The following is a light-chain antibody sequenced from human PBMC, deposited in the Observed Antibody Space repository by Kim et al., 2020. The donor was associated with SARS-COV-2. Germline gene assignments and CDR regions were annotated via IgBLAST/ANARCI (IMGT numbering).Light chain of an antibody. J-gene: IGKJ4*01. V-gene: IGKV3-11*01. Sequence: EIVLTQSPATLSLSPGDRATLSCRASQSVSGYLAWYQQKPGQPPRLLIYDTSRRATGIPARFSGSGSGTDFTLTISSLEPEDFAVYSCQQRSTWPLTFGEGTKVDIK. CDR1: QSVSGY. CDR2: DTS. CDR3: QQRSTWPLT.